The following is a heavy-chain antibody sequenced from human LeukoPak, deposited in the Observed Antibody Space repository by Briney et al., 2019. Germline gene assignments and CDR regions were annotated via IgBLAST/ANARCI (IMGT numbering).Heavy chain of an antibody. CDR3: ARDFLFGAFYI. CDR2: ISDSADST. D-gene: IGHD3-3*01. CDR1: GFTFGSYA. V-gene: IGHV3-23*01. J-gene: IGHJ3*02. Sequence: HPGGSLRLSCAASGFTFGSYAMSWVRQAPGKGLEWVSTISDSADSTYYADSVKGWFTISRDNSKNTLYLQMDSLRAEDTRVYYCARDFLFGAFYIWGQGTMVTVSS.